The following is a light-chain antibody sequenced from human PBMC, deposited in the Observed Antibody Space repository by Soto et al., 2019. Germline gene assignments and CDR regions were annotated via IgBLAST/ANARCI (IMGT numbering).Light chain of an antibody. Sequence: QSVLTQPPSVSAAPGQKVTISCSGSSSNIGNNYVSWYQQLPGTAPKLLIYDNDKRPSGIRDRFSGSRSGTSATLGITGLQTGDEADYYCGTWDSSLSAVVFGGGTKLTAL. CDR1: SSNIGNNY. V-gene: IGLV1-51*01. CDR3: GTWDSSLSAVV. CDR2: DND. J-gene: IGLJ2*01.